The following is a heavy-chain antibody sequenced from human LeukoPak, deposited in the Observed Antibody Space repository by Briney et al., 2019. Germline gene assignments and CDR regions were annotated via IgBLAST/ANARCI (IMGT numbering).Heavy chain of an antibody. Sequence: ASVKVSCMASGYTFTSYAMNWVRQAPGQGLEWMGWINTNTGNPTYAQGFTGRFVFSLDTSVSTAYLQISSLKAEDTAVYYCARVGYSYGSRYYYYYGMDVWGQGTTVTVSS. CDR3: ARVGYSYGSRYYYYYGMDV. J-gene: IGHJ6*02. CDR1: GYTFTSYA. CDR2: INTNTGNP. D-gene: IGHD5-18*01. V-gene: IGHV7-4-1*02.